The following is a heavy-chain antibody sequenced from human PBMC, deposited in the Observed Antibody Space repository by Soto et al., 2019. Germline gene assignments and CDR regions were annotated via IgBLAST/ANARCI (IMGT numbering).Heavy chain of an antibody. V-gene: IGHV4-59*01. CDR1: GGSISSYY. CDR3: ARAHDFWSGYPKYYYYYYMDV. D-gene: IGHD3-3*01. Sequence: PSETLSLTCTVSGGSISSYYWSWIRQPPGKGLEWIGYIYYSGSTNYNPSLKSRVTISVDTSKNQFSLKLSSVTAADTAVYYCARAHDFWSGYPKYYYYYYMDVWGKGTTVTVSS. J-gene: IGHJ6*03. CDR2: IYYSGST.